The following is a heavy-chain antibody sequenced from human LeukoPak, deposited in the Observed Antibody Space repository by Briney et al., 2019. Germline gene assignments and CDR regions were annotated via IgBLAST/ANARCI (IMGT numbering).Heavy chain of an antibody. CDR2: LSGSGSTI. CDR1: GFTFSSYS. Sequence: GGSLRLSCAAPGFTFSSYSMSWVRQAPGKGPEWISYLSGSGSTIYYADSVKGRFTISRDNANNSLYLQMNSLRADDTAIYYCARDVTYYYDSSTYSLDYWGQGTLVTVSS. V-gene: IGHV3-48*01. J-gene: IGHJ4*02. D-gene: IGHD3-22*01. CDR3: ARDVTYYYDSSTYSLDY.